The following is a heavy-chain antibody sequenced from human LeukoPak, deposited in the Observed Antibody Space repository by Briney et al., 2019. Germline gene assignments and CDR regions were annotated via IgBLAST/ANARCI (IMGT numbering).Heavy chain of an antibody. Sequence: QPGGSLRLSCAASGFSFSSYIMNWVRQAPGKGLEWVSHISSSSSTIYYADSVKGRFTISRDNAKNSLYLQMNSLRAEDTAVYYCARDAIAAAGPVWDYNWFDPWGQGTLVTVSS. D-gene: IGHD6-13*01. CDR3: ARDAIAAAGPVWDYNWFDP. J-gene: IGHJ5*02. V-gene: IGHV3-48*04. CDR2: ISSSSSTI. CDR1: GFSFSSYI.